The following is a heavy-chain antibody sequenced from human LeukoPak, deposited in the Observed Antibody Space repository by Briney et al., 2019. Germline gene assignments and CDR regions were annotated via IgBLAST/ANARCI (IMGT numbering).Heavy chain of an antibody. D-gene: IGHD5-18*01. V-gene: IGHV3-30*02. Sequence: PGGSLRLSCAASGFTFSSYGMHWVRQAPGKGLEWVAFIRYDGSNKYFADSVKGRFTISRDNSKNTLYLQMNSLRAEDTAVYYCAKDLMGYPHAFDIWGQGTMVSVSS. CDR2: IRYDGSNK. J-gene: IGHJ3*02. CDR3: AKDLMGYPHAFDI. CDR1: GFTFSSYG.